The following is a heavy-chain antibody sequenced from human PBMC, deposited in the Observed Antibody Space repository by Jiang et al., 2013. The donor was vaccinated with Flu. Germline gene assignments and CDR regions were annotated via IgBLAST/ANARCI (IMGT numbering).Heavy chain of an antibody. D-gene: IGHD3-10*01. Sequence: YNPSLKSRVTISVDTSKNQFSLKLSSVTAADTAVYYCASPHYYYGSGSPNYYGMDVWGQGTTVTVSS. J-gene: IGHJ6*02. CDR3: ASPHYYYGSGSPNYYGMDV. V-gene: IGHV4-39*01.